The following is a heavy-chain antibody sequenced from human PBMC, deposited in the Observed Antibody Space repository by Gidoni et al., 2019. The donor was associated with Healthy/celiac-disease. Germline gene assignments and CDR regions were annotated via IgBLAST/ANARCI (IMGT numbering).Heavy chain of an antibody. D-gene: IGHD6-13*01. CDR2: SRGRGGST. CDR1: WFTFSRYA. Sequence: VQLLASGGCFVPPGGSLRLPCAASWFTFSRYAMSWVRQAPGKGLGGVSASRGRGGSTDYGDCGESRFNIYSDKCKNTMYLEKNRKRAEEKAVYYCAKDSSRSWHRMGGIDVWGQGTTVTVSS. V-gene: IGHV3-23*01. CDR3: AKDSSRSWHRMGGIDV. J-gene: IGHJ6*02.